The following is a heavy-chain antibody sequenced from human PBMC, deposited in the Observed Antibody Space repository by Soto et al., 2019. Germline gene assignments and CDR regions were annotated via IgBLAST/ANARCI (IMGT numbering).Heavy chain of an antibody. CDR1: GFTFSSYA. CDR3: ASDVDPRLIITASVDY. CDR2: ISYDGNNI. V-gene: IGHV3-30*03. D-gene: IGHD3-16*01. J-gene: IGHJ4*02. Sequence: QVQLVESGGGVVQPGRSLRLSCVASGFTFSSYAMHWVRQAPGKGLEWVAVISYDGNNIYYADSVKGRFTISRDNSKNMLDLEMSSVRAEDTAVYYCASDVDPRLIITASVDYWGQGALVTVSS.